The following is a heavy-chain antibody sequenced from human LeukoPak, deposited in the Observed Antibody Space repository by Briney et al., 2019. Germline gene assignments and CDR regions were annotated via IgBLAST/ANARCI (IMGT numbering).Heavy chain of an antibody. V-gene: IGHV6-1*01. Sequence: SQTLSLTCAISGDSVSTNSVAWNWIRQSPSRGLEWLGRAYYRSNWYNDYALSVKSRITINADTSKNQFSLQLNSVTPEDTAVYCCARYNWNYGRSFDYWGQGTLVTVSS. J-gene: IGHJ4*02. CDR1: GDSVSTNSVA. CDR2: AYYRSNWYN. CDR3: ARYNWNYGRSFDY. D-gene: IGHD1-7*01.